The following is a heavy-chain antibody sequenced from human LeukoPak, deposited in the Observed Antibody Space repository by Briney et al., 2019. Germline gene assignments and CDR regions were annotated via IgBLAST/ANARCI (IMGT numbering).Heavy chain of an antibody. J-gene: IGHJ4*02. Sequence: PGGSLRLSCAASGFTFDDYGMTWVRQAPGKGLEWVADINWNGGSIGYADSVKGRFTVSRDNAKNSLYLQMNSLRAEDTAFYYCAREKYDSNGYYTDNYYFDYWGQGTLVTVSS. V-gene: IGHV3-20*04. CDR2: INWNGGSI. CDR1: GFTFDDYG. D-gene: IGHD3-22*01. CDR3: AREKYDSNGYYTDNYYFDY.